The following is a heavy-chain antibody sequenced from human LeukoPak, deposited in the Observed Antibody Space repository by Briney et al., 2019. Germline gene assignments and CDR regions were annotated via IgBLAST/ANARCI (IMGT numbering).Heavy chain of an antibody. D-gene: IGHD6-13*01. CDR2: INHSGST. V-gene: IGHV4-34*01. Sequence: PSETLSLTCAVYGGSFSGYYWSWIRQPPGKGLEWIGEINHSGSTNYNPSLKSRVTISVDTSKNQFSLKLSSVTAADTAVYYCARGIAAADPLNWFDPWGRGTLVTVSS. CDR1: GGSFSGYY. CDR3: ARGIAAADPLNWFDP. J-gene: IGHJ5*02.